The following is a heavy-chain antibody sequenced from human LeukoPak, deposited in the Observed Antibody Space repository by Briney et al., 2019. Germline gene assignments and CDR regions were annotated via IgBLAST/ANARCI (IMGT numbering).Heavy chain of an antibody. J-gene: IGHJ4*02. Sequence: GGSLRLSCAASGFAFSSYWMHWVRQAPGKGLVWVSRINSDGSSTSYADSVRGRFTISRDNAKNTLYLQMNSLRAEDTAVYYCAPLGSSGYYHVVYWGQGTLVTVSS. V-gene: IGHV3-74*01. CDR3: APLGSSGYYHVVY. CDR1: GFAFSSYW. D-gene: IGHD3-22*01. CDR2: INSDGSST.